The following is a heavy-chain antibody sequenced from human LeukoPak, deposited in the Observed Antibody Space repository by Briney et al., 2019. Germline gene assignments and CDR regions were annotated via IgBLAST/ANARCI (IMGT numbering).Heavy chain of an antibody. CDR1: GGSISSGGYS. Sequence: PSETLSLTCAVSGGSISSGGYSWSWLRQPPGKGLEWIGYIYHSGSTYYNPSLKSRVTISVDRSKNQFSLKLSSVTAADTAVYYCARGSTAMVIDYWGQGTLVTVSS. CDR2: IYHSGST. J-gene: IGHJ4*02. D-gene: IGHD5-18*01. CDR3: ARGSTAMVIDY. V-gene: IGHV4-30-2*01.